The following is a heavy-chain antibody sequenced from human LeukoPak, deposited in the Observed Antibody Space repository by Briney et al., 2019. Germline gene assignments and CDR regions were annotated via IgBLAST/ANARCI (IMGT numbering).Heavy chain of an antibody. J-gene: IGHJ4*02. Sequence: GGSLRLSCAASGFTVSSNYMSWVRQAPGKGLEWVSVIYSGGSTYYADSVKGRFTISRDNSKNTLYLQMNSLRAEDTAVYYCARPAYCGGDCYFYFDYWGKGTLVTVSS. V-gene: IGHV3-53*01. CDR3: ARPAYCGGDCYFYFDY. D-gene: IGHD2-21*02. CDR2: IYSGGST. CDR1: GFTVSSNY.